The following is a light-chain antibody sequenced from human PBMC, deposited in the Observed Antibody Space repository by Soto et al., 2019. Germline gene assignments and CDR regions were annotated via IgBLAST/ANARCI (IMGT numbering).Light chain of an antibody. CDR3: SSYAASNNFYFV. CDR2: EVT. Sequence: QSVLTQPPSASGSPGQSVTISCTGTSSDVGGYNYVSWYQQYPGRAPTLMIYEVTKRPSGVPDRFSGSKSGTTASLTVSGLQAEDEADYSCSSYAASNNFYFVFGGGTKLTVL. J-gene: IGLJ3*02. CDR1: SSDVGGYNY. V-gene: IGLV2-8*01.